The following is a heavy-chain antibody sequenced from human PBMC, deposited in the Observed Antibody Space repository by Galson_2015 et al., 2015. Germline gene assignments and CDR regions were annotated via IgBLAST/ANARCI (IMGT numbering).Heavy chain of an antibody. D-gene: IGHD3-22*01. CDR2: IWYDGSNK. J-gene: IGHJ4*02. CDR1: GFTFSSYG. Sequence: SLRLSCAASGFTFSSYGMHWVRQAPGKGLEWVAVIWYDGSNKYYADSVKGRFTISRDNSKNTLYLQMNSLRAEDTAVYYCARDRVVISHYFDYWGQGTLVTVSS. CDR3: ARDRVVISHYFDY. V-gene: IGHV3-33*01.